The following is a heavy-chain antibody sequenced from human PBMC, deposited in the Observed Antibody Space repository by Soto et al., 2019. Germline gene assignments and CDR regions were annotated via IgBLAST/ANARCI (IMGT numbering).Heavy chain of an antibody. CDR3: ARHGGPSRTGTGFGY. CDR2: IYYSGST. V-gene: IGHV4-39*01. D-gene: IGHD1-1*01. Sequence: SETLSLTCPVSGSSISSSSYLWGWIRQPPGKGLEWIGSIYYSGSTYYNPSLNSRATISLDTSKNQFSLKLSSVTAADTAVYYCARHGGPSRTGTGFGYWGQGTQVTVSS. CDR1: GSSISSSSYL. J-gene: IGHJ4*02.